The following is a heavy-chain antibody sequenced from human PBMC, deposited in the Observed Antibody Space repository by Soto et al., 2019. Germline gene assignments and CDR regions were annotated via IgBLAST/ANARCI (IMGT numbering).Heavy chain of an antibody. J-gene: IGHJ4*02. CDR1: GGSISSGNW. CDR3: ARSLGIAARDLDY. D-gene: IGHD6-6*01. V-gene: IGHV4-4*02. CDR2: IYHSGST. Sequence: SETLSLTCAVSGGSISSGNWWSWVRQPPGKGLEWIGEIYHSGSTNYNPSLKSRVTISVDKSKNQFSLKLSSVTAADTAVYYCARSLGIAARDLDYWGQGTLVTVS.